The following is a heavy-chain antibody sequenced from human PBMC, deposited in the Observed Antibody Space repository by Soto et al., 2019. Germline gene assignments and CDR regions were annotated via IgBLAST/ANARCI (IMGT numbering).Heavy chain of an antibody. Sequence: GGSLRLSCAASGFTFSSYSMNWVRQAPGKGLEWVSSISSSSSYIYYADSVKGRFTISRDNAKNSLYLQMNSLRAEDTAVYYCARDLESSVPPPYCSGGSCYFDYYYYGMDVWGQGTTVTVSS. CDR3: ARDLESSVPPPYCSGGSCYFDYYYYGMDV. D-gene: IGHD2-15*01. CDR1: GFTFSSYS. CDR2: ISSSSSYI. J-gene: IGHJ6*02. V-gene: IGHV3-21*01.